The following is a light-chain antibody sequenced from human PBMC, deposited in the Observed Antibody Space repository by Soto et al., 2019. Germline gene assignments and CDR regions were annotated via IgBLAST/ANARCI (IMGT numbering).Light chain of an antibody. J-gene: IGKJ1*01. CDR2: DAS. V-gene: IGKV1-33*01. Sequence: DLQMTQSPSSLSASVGDRVTITCQASQDISNYLNWYQQKPGKAPKLLIYDASNLETGVPSRFSGSGSGTDFTFTISSLQPEDIATYYCQHYNSYSEAFGQGTKVELK. CDR3: QHYNSYSEA. CDR1: QDISNY.